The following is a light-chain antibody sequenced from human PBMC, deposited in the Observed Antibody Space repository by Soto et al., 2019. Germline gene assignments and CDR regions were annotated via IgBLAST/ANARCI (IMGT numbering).Light chain of an antibody. J-gene: IGLJ2*01. CDR1: SGSIASNY. V-gene: IGLV6-57*04. Sequence: NFMLTQPHSVSESPGKTVTISCTRSSGSIASNYVQWSQQRPGSAPTTVIYEDNQRPSGVPDRVSGSIDSSSNSASLTISGLKTEDEADYYCQSYDSSNHVVFGGGTKLTVL. CDR3: QSYDSSNHVV. CDR2: EDN.